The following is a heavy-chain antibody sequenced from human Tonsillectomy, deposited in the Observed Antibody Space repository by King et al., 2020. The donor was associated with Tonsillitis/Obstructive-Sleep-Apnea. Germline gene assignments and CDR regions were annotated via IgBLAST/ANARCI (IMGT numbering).Heavy chain of an antibody. CDR2: ISSSSSYI. Sequence: VQLVESGGGLVKPGGSLRLSCAASGFTFSTYSMNWVRQAPGKGLEWVSSISSSSSYIYYADSVKGRFTISRDNAKNSLYLQMNSLRAEDTAVYYCASLLGAFDIWGHGTMVTVSS. CDR1: GFTFSTYS. V-gene: IGHV3-21*01. J-gene: IGHJ3*02. CDR3: ASLLGAFDI. D-gene: IGHD2-21*01.